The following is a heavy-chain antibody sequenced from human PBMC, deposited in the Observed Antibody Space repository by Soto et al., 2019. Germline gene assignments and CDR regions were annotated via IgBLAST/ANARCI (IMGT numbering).Heavy chain of an antibody. CDR3: SHKPYYYDSSSYDN. CDR2: IYWDDDK. D-gene: IGHD3-22*01. V-gene: IGHV2-5*02. J-gene: IGHJ4*02. CDR1: GFSLSTSGVA. Sequence: QITLKESGPTLVKPTQTLTLTCTFSGFSLSTSGVAVGWIRQPPGKALEWLALIYWDDDKRYSPSLKSRLTTXKXTXXNQVVLTMTNMDPVDTATYYCSHKPYYYDSSSYDNWGQGTLVTVSS.